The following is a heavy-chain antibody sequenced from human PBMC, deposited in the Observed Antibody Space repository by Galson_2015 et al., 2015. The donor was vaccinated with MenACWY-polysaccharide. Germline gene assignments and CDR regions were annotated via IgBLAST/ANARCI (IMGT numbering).Heavy chain of an antibody. J-gene: IGHJ3*01. CDR3: ARAPTPYCSSTSCFNKYAFDV. Sequence: SQTLSLTCTVSGGSINSRSYHCGWIRQPPGKGLEWIGIIYYRGNTYYNPSLESRVTISVDTSNNQFSLMLSSVTAADTALYYCARAPTPYCSSTSCFNKYAFDVWGQGTMVTVSS. D-gene: IGHD2-2*01. CDR1: GGSINSRSYH. V-gene: IGHV4-39*01. CDR2: IYYRGNT.